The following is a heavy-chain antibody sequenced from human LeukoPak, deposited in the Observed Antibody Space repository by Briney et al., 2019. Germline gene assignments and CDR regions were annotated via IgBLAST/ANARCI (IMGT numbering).Heavy chain of an antibody. V-gene: IGHV1-2*06. CDR3: ATHSGSLYYFDY. CDR1: GYTFTGYY. J-gene: IGHJ4*02. CDR2: INPNSGGT. Sequence: ASVKVSCKASGYTFTGYYMHWVRQAPGQGLEWMGRINPNSGGTNYAQKFQGRVTMTRDTSISTAYMELSWLRSDDTAVYYCATHSGSLYYFDYWGQGTLVTVSS. D-gene: IGHD1-26*01.